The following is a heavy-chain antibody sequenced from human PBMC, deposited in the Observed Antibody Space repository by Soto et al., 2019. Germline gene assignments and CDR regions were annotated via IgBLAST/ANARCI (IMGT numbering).Heavy chain of an antibody. V-gene: IGHV3-11*04. CDR3: ASPVAPEMWLPYYYGMDV. J-gene: IGHJ6*02. Sequence: GGSLRLSCAASGFTFSDHYMDWVRQAPGKGLEWVSSISGAGDGTYYADSVKGRFTISRDNAKNSLYLQMNSLRDEDTAVYYCASPVAPEMWLPYYYGMDVWGQGATVTVSS. CDR2: ISGAGDGT. D-gene: IGHD5-12*01. CDR1: GFTFSDHY.